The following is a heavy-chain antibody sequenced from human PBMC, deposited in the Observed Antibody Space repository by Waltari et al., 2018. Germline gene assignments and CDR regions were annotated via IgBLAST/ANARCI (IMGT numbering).Heavy chain of an antibody. CDR1: GFTVSYAW. J-gene: IGHJ4*02. V-gene: IGHV3-15*02. Sequence: EVHLEESGGALVKPGGCIRLSCAASGFTVSYAWMRWARQAPGKGLEWVGHVKSESDAGTTNYAAPVKGRFTISRDDSKNKLYLQMSSLKTEDTAVYYCTTGGWFNWDRYYFDYWGRGTLVTVSS. CDR2: VKSESDAGTT. CDR3: TTGGWFNWDRYYFDY. D-gene: IGHD1-1*01.